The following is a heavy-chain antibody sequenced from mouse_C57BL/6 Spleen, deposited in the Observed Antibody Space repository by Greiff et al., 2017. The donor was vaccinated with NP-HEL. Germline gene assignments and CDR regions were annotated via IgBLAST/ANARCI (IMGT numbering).Heavy chain of an antibody. V-gene: IGHV1-76*01. D-gene: IGHD2-4*01. J-gene: IGHJ2*01. CDR3: ARRYDYDEGYYFDY. CDR1: GYTFTDYY. Sequence: VQLQQSGAELVRPGASVKLSCKASGYTFTDYYINWVKQRPGQGLEWIARIYPGSGNTYYNEKFKGKATLTAEKSSSTAYMQLSSLTSEDSAVYICARRYDYDEGYYFDYWGQGTTLTVSA. CDR2: IYPGSGNT.